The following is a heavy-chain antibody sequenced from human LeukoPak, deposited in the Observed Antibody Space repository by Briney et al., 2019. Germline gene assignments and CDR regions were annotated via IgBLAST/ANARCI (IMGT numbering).Heavy chain of an antibody. CDR3: ARDHGSSGFYY. Sequence: EASVKVSCKASGGTFSSYAISWVRQAPGQGLEWMGRIIPILGIANYAQKFRGRVTITADKSTSTAYMELSSLRSEDTAVYYCARDHGSSGFYYWGQGTLVTVSS. V-gene: IGHV1-69*04. CDR2: IIPILGIA. D-gene: IGHD3-22*01. J-gene: IGHJ4*02. CDR1: GGTFSSYA.